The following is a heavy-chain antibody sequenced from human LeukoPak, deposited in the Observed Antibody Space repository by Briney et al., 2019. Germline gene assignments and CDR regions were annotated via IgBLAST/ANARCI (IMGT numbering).Heavy chain of an antibody. CDR2: IYSGGST. CDR3: ARGLLSNWFDP. Sequence: PGGSLRLSCAASGFTVSSNYMSWVRQAPGKGLEWVSVIYSGGSTYYGDSVKGRITISRANSKNTLYLQMNSLRAEDTAVYYCARGLLSNWFDPWGQATLVTASS. V-gene: IGHV3-66*02. CDR1: GFTVSSNY. D-gene: IGHD3-3*01. J-gene: IGHJ5*02.